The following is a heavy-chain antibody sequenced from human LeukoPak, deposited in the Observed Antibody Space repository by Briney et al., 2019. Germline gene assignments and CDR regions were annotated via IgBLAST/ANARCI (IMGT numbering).Heavy chain of an antibody. Sequence: SETLSLTCTVSGDSIRSSSYHWGWIRQPPGKGLEWIGSIYYSGSTYNNRSLKRRLTISIDTSKNQFSLKLSSVTAADTAVYYCARAQGRITGPRPAFDYWGQGTLVTVSS. V-gene: IGHV4-39*07. CDR1: GDSIRSSSYH. CDR3: ARAQGRITGPRPAFDY. CDR2: IYYSGST. J-gene: IGHJ4*02. D-gene: IGHD1-20*01.